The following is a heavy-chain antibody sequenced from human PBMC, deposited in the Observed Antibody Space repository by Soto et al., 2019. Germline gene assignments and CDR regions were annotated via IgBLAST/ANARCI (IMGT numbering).Heavy chain of an antibody. CDR3: ARFNWYFDL. J-gene: IGHJ2*01. V-gene: IGHV4-59*08. CDR1: GGSISSYY. Sequence: QVQLQESGPGLVKPSETLSLTCTVSGGSISSYYWSWIRQPPGKGLEWSGYIYYSGSTNDNPSHKIRVTISVDTSKNKSYMKLSSVTAADTAVYYCARFNWYFDLWGRGTLVTVSS. CDR2: IYYSGST.